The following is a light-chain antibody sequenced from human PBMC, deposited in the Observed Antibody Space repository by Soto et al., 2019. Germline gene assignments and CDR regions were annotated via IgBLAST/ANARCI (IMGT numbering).Light chain of an antibody. CDR2: EVS. CDR1: TSDVGTYDY. J-gene: IGLJ1*01. Sequence: QSALTQPASVSGSPGQSITISCTGTTSDVGTYDYVSWYQHQPGKAPKVMIYEVSNRPSGVSDRFSGSKSGNTASLTISWLQAEDEADYYCSSYVGATTRVFGTGTKLTVL. CDR3: SSYVGATTRV. V-gene: IGLV2-14*01.